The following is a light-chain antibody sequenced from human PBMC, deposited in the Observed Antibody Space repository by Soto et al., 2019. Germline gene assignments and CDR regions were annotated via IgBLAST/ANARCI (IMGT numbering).Light chain of an antibody. V-gene: IGKV3-15*01. Sequence: EVVMTQSPATLSVSPGERATLSCRASQSVNANLAWYQQKPGQAPRLLIHGASNRATGIPARFSGSGFGTEFLLTISSLHSEDFAVYYCQQYNTWLWTFGQGTKVEI. CDR2: GAS. J-gene: IGKJ1*01. CDR1: QSVNAN. CDR3: QQYNTWLWT.